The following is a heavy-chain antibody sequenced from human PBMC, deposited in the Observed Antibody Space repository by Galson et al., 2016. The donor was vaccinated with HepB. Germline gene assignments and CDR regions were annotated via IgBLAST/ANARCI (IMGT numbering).Heavy chain of an antibody. CDR3: ARVGKQQLVREGGFDY. J-gene: IGHJ4*02. V-gene: IGHV1-69*13. CDR2: IIPIFGTA. Sequence: SVKVSCKASGGTFNTYAISWVRQAPGQGLEWMGGIIPIFGTANYAQKFQGRVTITADESTSTAYMDLSSLRSEDTAVYYCARVGKQQLVREGGFDYWGQGTLVTVSS. CDR1: GGTFNTYA. D-gene: IGHD6-13*01.